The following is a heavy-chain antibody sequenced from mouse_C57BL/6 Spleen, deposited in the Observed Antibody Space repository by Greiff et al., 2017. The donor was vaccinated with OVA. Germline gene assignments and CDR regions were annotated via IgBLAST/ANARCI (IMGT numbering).Heavy chain of an antibody. Sequence: EVQLQQSGPELVKPGAFVKISCKASGYSFTGYYMTCSNQIPEKSLCYICYINPSTGGTTYNQKFKAKATLTVDKSSSTAYMQLKSLTSEDSAVYYCARGTGKDYFDYWGQGTTLTVSS. J-gene: IGHJ2*01. CDR1: GYSFTGYY. CDR3: ARGTGKDYFDY. D-gene: IGHD4-1*01. CDR2: INPSTGGT. V-gene: IGHV1-42*01.